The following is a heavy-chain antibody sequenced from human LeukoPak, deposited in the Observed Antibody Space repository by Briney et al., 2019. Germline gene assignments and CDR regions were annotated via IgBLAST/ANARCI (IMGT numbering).Heavy chain of an antibody. CDR2: IYYSGST. Sequence: SETLSLTCTVSGGSISSYYWSWIRQPPGKGLEWIGYIYYSGSTNYNPSLKSRVTISVDTSKNQFSLKLSSVTAADTAVYYCAKANFGVVILGYFDYWGQGTLVTVSS. V-gene: IGHV4-59*08. J-gene: IGHJ4*02. CDR1: GGSISSYY. D-gene: IGHD3-3*01. CDR3: AKANFGVVILGYFDY.